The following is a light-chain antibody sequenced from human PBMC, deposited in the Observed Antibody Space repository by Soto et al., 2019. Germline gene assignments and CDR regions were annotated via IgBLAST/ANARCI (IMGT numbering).Light chain of an antibody. CDR1: QDIGVY. V-gene: IGKV1-27*01. CDR3: QKYNSAPLT. CDR2: AAS. J-gene: IGKJ4*01. Sequence: DIQMTQSPSSLSASLGDRVTITCRASQDIGVYLAWFQQKPGKVPKLLIYAASTLQSGVPSRFSGSGSGTDFTLTISSLQPEDFATYYCQKYNSAPLTFGGGTKVDI.